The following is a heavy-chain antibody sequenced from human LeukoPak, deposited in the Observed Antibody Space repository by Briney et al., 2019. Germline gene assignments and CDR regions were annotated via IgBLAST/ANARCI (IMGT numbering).Heavy chain of an antibody. CDR1: GFTLSNYW. CDR3: ARASDPWLQLT. D-gene: IGHD5-24*01. J-gene: IGHJ5*02. V-gene: IGHV3-7*05. CDR2: IKQDGSEK. Sequence: GGSLRLSCAASGFTLSNYWMIWVRQAPGKGLEWVGNIKQDGSEKRYADSVRGRFSISRDNAQTSLYLQMNSLRAEDTAVYYCARASDPWLQLTWGQGTLVTVSS.